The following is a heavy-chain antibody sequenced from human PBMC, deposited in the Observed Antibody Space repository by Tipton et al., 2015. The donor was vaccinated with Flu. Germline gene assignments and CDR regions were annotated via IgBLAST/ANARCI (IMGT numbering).Heavy chain of an antibody. D-gene: IGHD3-16*01. CDR3: ARVREPDYAYGMDV. J-gene: IGHJ6*02. Sequence: VQLVQSGGGLIQPGGSLRLSCEASGFTVSTNYMGWVRQAPGKGLEWVSVIYRGDRTYYADAVKGRFTTSRDNSKNTLYVQMNSLRVEDTAVYYCARVREPDYAYGMDVWGQGTTVTVSS. CDR2: IYRGDRT. CDR1: GFTVSTNY. V-gene: IGHV3-53*01.